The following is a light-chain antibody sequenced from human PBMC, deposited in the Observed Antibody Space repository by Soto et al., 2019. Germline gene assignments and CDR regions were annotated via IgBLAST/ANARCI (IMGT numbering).Light chain of an antibody. Sequence: QSALTQPASVSGSPGQSITISCTGTSSDVGGYNYVSWYQQHPGKAPKLMIYDVSNRPSGVSNRFSGSKSGNTASLTISGRQAADEADYYCSSYTSSSTLLVFGGGTKLTVL. CDR2: DVS. J-gene: IGLJ2*01. CDR1: SSDVGGYNY. V-gene: IGLV2-14*01. CDR3: SSYTSSSTLLV.